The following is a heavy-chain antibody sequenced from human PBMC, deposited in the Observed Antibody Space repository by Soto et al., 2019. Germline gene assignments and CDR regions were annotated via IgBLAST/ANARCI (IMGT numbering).Heavy chain of an antibody. Sequence: EVQLVETGGGLIQPGGSLRLSCAASGFTVSSNYMSWVRQAPGKGLEWVSVIYSGGSTYYADSVKGRFTISRDNSKNTRYLQMNSLRAEDTAVYYCARGDSSSSHFDCWGQGTLVTVSS. V-gene: IGHV3-53*02. CDR1: GFTVSSNY. CDR3: ARGDSSSSHFDC. CDR2: IYSGGST. D-gene: IGHD6-6*01. J-gene: IGHJ4*02.